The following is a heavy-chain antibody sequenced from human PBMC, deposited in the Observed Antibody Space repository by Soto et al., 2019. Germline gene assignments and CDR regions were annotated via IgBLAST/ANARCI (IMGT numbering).Heavy chain of an antibody. CDR3: ARGLIYDSSGYYFDY. D-gene: IGHD3-22*01. CDR2: INPSGGST. V-gene: IGHV1-46*01. J-gene: IGHJ4*02. CDR1: GYTFTSYY. Sequence: GASVKVSCKASGYTFTSYYMHWVRQAPGQGLEWMGIINPSGGSTRYAQKFQGRVTVTRDTSTSTVYMELSSLRSGDTAVYYCARGLIYDSSGYYFDYWGQGTLVTVSS.